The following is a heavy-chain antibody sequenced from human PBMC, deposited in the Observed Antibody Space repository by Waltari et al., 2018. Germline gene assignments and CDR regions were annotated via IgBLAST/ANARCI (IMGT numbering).Heavy chain of an antibody. CDR2: INHSGST. CDR1: GGSFSGYY. Sequence: QVQLQQWGAGLLKPSETLSLTCAVYGGSFSGYYWSWIRQPPGKGLEWIGEINHSGSTNYNPSLKSRVTISVDTSKNQFSLKLSSVTAEDMAVYYCARDRRQWLVRGRNWYFDLWGRGTLVTVSS. CDR3: ARDRRQWLVRGRNWYFDL. V-gene: IGHV4-34*01. D-gene: IGHD6-19*01. J-gene: IGHJ2*01.